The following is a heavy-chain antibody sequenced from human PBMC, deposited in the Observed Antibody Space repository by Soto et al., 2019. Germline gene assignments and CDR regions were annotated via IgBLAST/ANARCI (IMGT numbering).Heavy chain of an antibody. CDR3: AKDLTIFGVPDY. CDR1: GFTFSSYA. CDR2: ISGSGGST. Sequence: GSLSLSCAASGFTFSSYAMSWVRQAPGKGLEWVSAISGSGGSTYYADSVKGRFTISRDNSKNTLYLQMNSLRAEDTAVYYCAKDLTIFGVPDYWGQGTLVTVSS. D-gene: IGHD3-3*01. V-gene: IGHV3-23*01. J-gene: IGHJ4*02.